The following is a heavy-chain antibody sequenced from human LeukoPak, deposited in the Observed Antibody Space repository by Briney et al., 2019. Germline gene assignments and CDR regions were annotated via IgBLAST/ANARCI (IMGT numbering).Heavy chain of an antibody. CDR3: ATILDSEGNWFDP. CDR1: GYTLTELS. D-gene: IGHD2/OR15-2a*01. V-gene: IGHV1-24*01. J-gene: IGHJ5*02. CDR2: FDPEDGET. Sequence: ASVKVSCKVSGYTLTELSVHWVRQAPGKGLEWMGGFDPEDGETIYAQKFQGRVTMTEDTSTDTAYMELSSLRSEDTAVYYCATILDSEGNWFDPWGQGTLVTVSS.